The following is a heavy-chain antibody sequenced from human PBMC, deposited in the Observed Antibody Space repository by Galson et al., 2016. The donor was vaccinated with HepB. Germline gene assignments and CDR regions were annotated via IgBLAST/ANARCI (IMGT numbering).Heavy chain of an antibody. Sequence: SLRLSCAASGFRFDDHAMHWVRQAPGKGLVWVSRINSDGSRRTYADSVKGRFTISRDNARNTLYLQMDSLRAEDTAVYYCARGPYGDYVIDYWGQGTLVTVSS. J-gene: IGHJ4*02. CDR1: GFRFDDHA. V-gene: IGHV3-74*01. D-gene: IGHD4-17*01. CDR3: ARGPYGDYVIDY. CDR2: INSDGSRR.